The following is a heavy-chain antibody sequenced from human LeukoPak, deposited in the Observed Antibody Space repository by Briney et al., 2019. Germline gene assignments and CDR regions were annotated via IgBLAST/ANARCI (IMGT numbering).Heavy chain of an antibody. D-gene: IGHD6-6*01. CDR1: GYTFTSYA. CDR3: ARGAFEYSSSSSQDY. J-gene: IGHJ4*02. CDR2: INTNTGNP. V-gene: IGHV7-4-1*02. Sequence: ASVKVSCKASGYTFTSYAMNWVRQAPGQGLEWMGWINTNTGNPTHAQGFTGRFVFSLDTSVSTAYLQISSLKAEDTAVYYCARGAFEYSSSSSQDYWGQGTLVTVSS.